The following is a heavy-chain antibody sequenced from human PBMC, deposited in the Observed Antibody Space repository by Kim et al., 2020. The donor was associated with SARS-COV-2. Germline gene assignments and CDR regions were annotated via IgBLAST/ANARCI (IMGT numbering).Heavy chain of an antibody. Sequence: SVKVSCKASGGTFSSYAISWVRQAPGQGLEWMGGIIPIFGTANYAQKFQGRVTITADEPTSTAYMELSSLRSEDTAVYYCAREGAAAGTGWFDPWGQGTLVTVSS. CDR1: GGTFSSYA. V-gene: IGHV1-69*13. CDR2: IIPIFGTA. CDR3: AREGAAAGTGWFDP. J-gene: IGHJ5*02. D-gene: IGHD6-13*01.